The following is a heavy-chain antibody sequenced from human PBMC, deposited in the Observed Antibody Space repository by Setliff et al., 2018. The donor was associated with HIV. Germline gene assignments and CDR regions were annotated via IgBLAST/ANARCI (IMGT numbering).Heavy chain of an antibody. J-gene: IGHJ6*03. Sequence: SETLSLTCTVFGGSISRSSYYWGWIRQPPGKGLEWIASISNSGITYYNPSLKSRVTISVDTSKNQFSLKLSSVTVADTAVYYCARLGYCMSTSCYYYYYLDVWGKGTTVTVSS. CDR1: GGSISRSSYY. V-gene: IGHV4-39*07. CDR2: ISNSGIT. CDR3: ARLGYCMSTSCYYYYYLDV. D-gene: IGHD2-2*01.